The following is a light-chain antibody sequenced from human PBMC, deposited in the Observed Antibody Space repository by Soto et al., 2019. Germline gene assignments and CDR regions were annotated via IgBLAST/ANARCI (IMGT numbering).Light chain of an antibody. CDR1: SSDVGGYNY. CDR2: EVS. V-gene: IGLV2-14*01. J-gene: IGLJ1*01. Sequence: QSVLTQPASVSGSPGQSITISCTGTSSDVGGYNYVSWYQQYPGKAPKLMIYEVSNRPSGVSNRFSGSKSGNTASLTISGLQAEDEADYYCTSYTSNTTLVFGTGTKLTVL. CDR3: TSYTSNTTLV.